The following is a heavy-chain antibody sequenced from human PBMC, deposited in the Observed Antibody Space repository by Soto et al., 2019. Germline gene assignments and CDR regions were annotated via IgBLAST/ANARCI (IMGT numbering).Heavy chain of an antibody. CDR3: AKGHSIRYFDWFDY. V-gene: IGHV3-43*01. Sequence: GGSLRLSCAASGFTFDDYTMHWVRQAPGKGLEWVSLISWDGGSTYYADSVKGRFTISRDNSKNSLYLQMNSLRTEDTALYYCAKGHSIRYFDWFDYWGQGTPVTVS. CDR1: GFTFDDYT. J-gene: IGHJ5*01. CDR2: ISWDGGST. D-gene: IGHD3-9*01.